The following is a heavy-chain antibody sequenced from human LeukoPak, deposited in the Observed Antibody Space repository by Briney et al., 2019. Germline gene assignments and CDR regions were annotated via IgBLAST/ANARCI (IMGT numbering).Heavy chain of an antibody. CDR3: ARGDSLFGELYD. CDR2: ISSSSSYI. D-gene: IGHD3-10*01. V-gene: IGHV3-21*01. J-gene: IGHJ4*02. CDR1: GFIFSSYS. Sequence: GGSLRLSCAASGFIFSSYSMNWVRQAPGKGLEWVSSISSSSSYIYYADSVKGRFTISRDNAKNSLYLQMNSLRAEDTAVYYCARGDSLFGELYDWGQGTLVTVSS.